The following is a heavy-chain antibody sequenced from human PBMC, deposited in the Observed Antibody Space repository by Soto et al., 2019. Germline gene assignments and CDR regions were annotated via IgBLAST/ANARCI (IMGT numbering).Heavy chain of an antibody. Sequence: QVQLVESGGGVVQPGRSLRLSCAVSGFSFNSFAMHWVRQAPGKGLEWVAVISFDGSSKYYADSVKGRFTISRDNSRNTLALQMNSLRGDDTAVYYCARGDSGGPLGYCDHWGQGTLVTVSS. CDR1: GFSFNSFA. J-gene: IGHJ4*02. D-gene: IGHD2-15*01. CDR3: ARGDSGGPLGYCDH. V-gene: IGHV3-30-3*01. CDR2: ISFDGSSK.